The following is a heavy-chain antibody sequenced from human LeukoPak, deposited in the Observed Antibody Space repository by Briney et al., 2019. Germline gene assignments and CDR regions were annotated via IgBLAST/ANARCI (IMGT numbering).Heavy chain of an antibody. D-gene: IGHD3-10*01. V-gene: IGHV4-39*01. J-gene: IGHJ4*02. CDR3: ARHVTIMSRITIARGRKDVGFDY. CDR2: IYYSGST. Sequence: PSETLFLTCTVSGGSISSSSYYWGWIRQPPGKGLEWIGSIYYSGSTYYNPSLKSRVTISVDTSKNQFSLKLNSVTAADTAVYYCARHVTIMSRITIARGRKDVGFDYWGQGTLVTVSS. CDR1: GGSISSSSYY.